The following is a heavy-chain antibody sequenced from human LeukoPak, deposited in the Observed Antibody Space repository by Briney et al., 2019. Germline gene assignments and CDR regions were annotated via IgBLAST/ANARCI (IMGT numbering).Heavy chain of an antibody. V-gene: IGHV3-23*01. CDR1: GSTFSSYA. CDR2: ISGSGGST. Sequence: RAGGSLRLSCAASGSTFSSYAMSWVRQTPGKGLEWVSAISGSGGSTYYADSVKGRFTISRDNSKNTLYVQMNSLRAEDTAVYYCAKVPKGGYFDYWGQGTLVTVSS. CDR3: AKVPKGGYFDY. J-gene: IGHJ4*02.